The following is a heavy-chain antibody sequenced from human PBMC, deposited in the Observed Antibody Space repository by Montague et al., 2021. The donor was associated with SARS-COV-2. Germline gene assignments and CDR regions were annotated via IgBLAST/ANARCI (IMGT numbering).Heavy chain of an antibody. Sequence: SETLSLTCSVSGDSISRSHYFWALIRQPPGMGLEWIGSIYFTGKTYYHPFLKSRVTISIDTSKNHFSLRLSSVTAADSAVFYCARWGLNNAFDIWGLGTMVTVSS. CDR1: GDSISRSHYF. CDR2: IYFTGKT. V-gene: IGHV4-39*02. CDR3: ARWGLNNAFDI. D-gene: IGHD1/OR15-1a*01. J-gene: IGHJ3*02.